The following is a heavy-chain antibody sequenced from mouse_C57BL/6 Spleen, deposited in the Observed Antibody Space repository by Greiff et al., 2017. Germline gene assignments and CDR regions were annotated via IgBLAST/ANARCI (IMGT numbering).Heavy chain of an antibody. J-gene: IGHJ2*01. V-gene: IGHV5-16*01. D-gene: IGHD2-2*01. CDR2: INYDGSST. CDR1: GFTFSDYY. Sequence: EVMLVESEGGLVQPGSSMKLSCTASGFTFSDYYMAWVSQVPETGLEWVANINYDGSSTYYLDSLKSRFIFSRDNAKNILYLQMSSQKSEYTPTYYCARVGAIWLLFDYWGQGTTLTVSS. CDR3: ARVGAIWLLFDY.